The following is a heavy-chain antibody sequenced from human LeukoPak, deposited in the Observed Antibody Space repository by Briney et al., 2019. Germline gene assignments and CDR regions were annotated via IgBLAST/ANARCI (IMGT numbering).Heavy chain of an antibody. CDR2: IKQDGSEK. CDR1: GFTFSSYW. V-gene: IGHV3-7*03. CDR3: AKVLTYYYDREDAFDI. D-gene: IGHD3-22*01. J-gene: IGHJ3*02. Sequence: PGGSLRLSCAASGFTFSSYWMSWVRQAPGKGLEWVANIKQDGSEKYYVDSVKGRFTISRDNSKNTLYLRMNSLRAEDTAVYYCAKVLTYYYDREDAFDIWGQGTMVTVSS.